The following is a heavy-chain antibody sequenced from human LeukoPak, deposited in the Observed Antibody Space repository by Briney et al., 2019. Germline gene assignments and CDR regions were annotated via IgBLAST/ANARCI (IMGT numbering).Heavy chain of an antibody. CDR1: GFTFSSYG. Sequence: SGGSLRLSCAASGFTFSSYGMHWVRQAPGKGLEWVAVISYDGSDKYYADSVKGRFTISRDNSKNTLYLQMNSLRAEDTAMYYCARYRHLYYWGQGTLVTVSS. CDR2: ISYDGSDK. V-gene: IGHV3-30*03. D-gene: IGHD3-16*01. J-gene: IGHJ4*02. CDR3: ARYRHLYY.